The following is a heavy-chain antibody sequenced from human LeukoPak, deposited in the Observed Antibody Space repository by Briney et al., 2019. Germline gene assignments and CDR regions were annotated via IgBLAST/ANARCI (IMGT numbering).Heavy chain of an antibody. CDR3: PRKYDASGYFDY. D-gene: IGHD3-22*01. V-gene: IGHV3-23*01. CDR2: ISGGGETA. CDR1: GFDFGAYA. Sequence: GGSLRLSCVASGFDFGAYAMSWVRHAPGKGLEWVSAISGGGETAYYADSVKGRFTISRDNSKNTLYLQMNSLRAEDTAVYYCPRKYDASGYFDYWGRGALVTVSS. J-gene: IGHJ4*02.